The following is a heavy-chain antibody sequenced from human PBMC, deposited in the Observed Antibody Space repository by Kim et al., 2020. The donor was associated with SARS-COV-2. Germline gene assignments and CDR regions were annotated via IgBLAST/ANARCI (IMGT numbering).Heavy chain of an antibody. CDR3: ARGEFTIFGVDNFDY. CDR2: ISAYNGNT. CDR1: GYTFTSYG. J-gene: IGHJ4*02. Sequence: ASVKVSCKASGYTFTSYGISWVRQAPGQGLEWMGWISAYNGNTNYAQKLQGRVTMTTDTSTSTAYMELRGLGSDDTAVYYCARGEFTIFGVDNFDYWGQGTLVTVSS. D-gene: IGHD3-3*01. V-gene: IGHV1-18*04.